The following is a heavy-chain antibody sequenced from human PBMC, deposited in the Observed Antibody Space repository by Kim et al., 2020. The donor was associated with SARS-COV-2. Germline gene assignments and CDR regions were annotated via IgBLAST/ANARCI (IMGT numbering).Heavy chain of an antibody. CDR3: ARRAARAPTYSSSWSYYFDY. CDR1: GFTFSSYA. Sequence: GGSLRLSCAASGFTFSSYAMHWVRQAPGKGLEWVAVISYDGSNKYYADSVKGRFTISRDNSKNTLYLQMNSLRAEDTAVYYCARRAARAPTYSSSWSYYFDYWGQGTLVTVSS. CDR2: ISYDGSNK. D-gene: IGHD6-13*01. V-gene: IGHV3-30-3*01. J-gene: IGHJ4*02.